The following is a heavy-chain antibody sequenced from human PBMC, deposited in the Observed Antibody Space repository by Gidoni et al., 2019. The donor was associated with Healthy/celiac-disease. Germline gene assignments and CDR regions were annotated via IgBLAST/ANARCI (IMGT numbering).Heavy chain of an antibody. CDR1: GFTFSSYS. CDR3: ARIPLGLAPSDKIVVAHQGAFDY. CDR2: ISSSSSYI. J-gene: IGHJ4*02. D-gene: IGHD3-22*01. Sequence: EVQLVESGGGLVKPGGSLRLSCAASGFTFSSYSITWVRQAPGKGLEWVSSISSSSSYIYYADSVKGRFTISRDNAKNSLYLQMNSLRAEDTAVYYCARIPLGLAPSDKIVVAHQGAFDYWGQGTLVTVSS. V-gene: IGHV3-21*01.